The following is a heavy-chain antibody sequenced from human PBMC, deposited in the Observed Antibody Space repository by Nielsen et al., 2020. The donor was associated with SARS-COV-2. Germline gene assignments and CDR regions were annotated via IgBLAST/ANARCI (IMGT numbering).Heavy chain of an antibody. CDR2: IFSNDEK. D-gene: IGHD1-7*01. Sequence: SGPTLVKPTETLTLTCTVSGFSLSNARMGVGWIRQPPGRALESLAHIFSNDEKSYSTSLKSRLTISKDTSKSQVVLTMTNMDPVDTATYYCARIRLELRLFYFYYSMDVWGKGTTVTVSS. V-gene: IGHV2-26*01. CDR3: ARIRLELRLFYFYYSMDV. CDR1: GFSLSNARMG. J-gene: IGHJ6*03.